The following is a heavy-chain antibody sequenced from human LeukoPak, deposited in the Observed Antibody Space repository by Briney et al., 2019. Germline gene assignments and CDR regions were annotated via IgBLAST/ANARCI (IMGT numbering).Heavy chain of an antibody. Sequence: ASVKVSCKASGYTFTSYDINWVRQAPGQGLEWMGWTNPDSSNTGFAQKFQGRITMTRNTSISTAYMELSSLRSEDTAVYYCARGGVREIQKIDYWGQGTLVTVSS. J-gene: IGHJ4*02. CDR3: ARGGVREIQKIDY. V-gene: IGHV1-8*01. D-gene: IGHD3-10*01. CDR2: TNPDSSNT. CDR1: GYTFTSYD.